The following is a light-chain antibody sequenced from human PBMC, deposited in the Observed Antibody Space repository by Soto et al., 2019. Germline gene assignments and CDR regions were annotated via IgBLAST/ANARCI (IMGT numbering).Light chain of an antibody. CDR2: DVN. CDR3: SSYTTYSTLV. V-gene: IGLV2-14*03. CDR1: SGDVGAYNY. Sequence: QSVLTQPRSVSGSPGQSVTISCTGTSGDVGAYNYISWYQQHPGKAPKFLIYDVNKRPSGVSSRFSGSKSGNTASLTISGLRAEDEAVYYCSSYTTYSTLVFGGGTKLTVL. J-gene: IGLJ2*01.